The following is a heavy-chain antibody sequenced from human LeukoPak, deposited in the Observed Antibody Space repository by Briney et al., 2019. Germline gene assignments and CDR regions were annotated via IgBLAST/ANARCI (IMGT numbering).Heavy chain of an antibody. CDR3: ARYRFWSSWSVVLAYFDY. D-gene: IGHD6-13*01. CDR2: IYPGDSDT. J-gene: IGHJ4*02. Sequence: GESLKISCKGSGYSFTSYRIGWVRQMPGKGPEWMGIIYPGDSDTRYSPSFQGQVTISADKSISTAYLQWSSLKASDTAMYYCARYRFWSSWSVVLAYFDYWGQGTLVTVSS. V-gene: IGHV5-51*01. CDR1: GYSFTSYR.